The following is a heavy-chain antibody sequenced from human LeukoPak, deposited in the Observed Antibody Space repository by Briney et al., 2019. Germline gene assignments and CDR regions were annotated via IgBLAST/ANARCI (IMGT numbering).Heavy chain of an antibody. CDR1: GVSISSYY. J-gene: IGHJ6*03. CDR2: IYYSVST. CDR3: ARDLMTTGYYYYMDV. Sequence: SETLSLTCTVSGVSISSYYWSWIRHPPGKALEWIGYIYYSVSTNYNPSLESRVTISVDTSKNHFSLKLSSVTAADTAVYYCARDLMTTGYYYYMDVWGKGTTVTVSS. V-gene: IGHV4-59*01. D-gene: IGHD4-11*01.